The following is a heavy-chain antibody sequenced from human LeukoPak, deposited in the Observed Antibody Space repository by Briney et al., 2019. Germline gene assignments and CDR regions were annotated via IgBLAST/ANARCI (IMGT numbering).Heavy chain of an antibody. Sequence: GGSLRLSCEASGFFFSSYCMHWVRQAPGKGLEWLAVISGDGTNKYYAESVKGRLTISRDNSKTTVLVQLNSLRVEDTAVYYCARCRENDFWSGSPVDHWGQGTLVTVSS. J-gene: IGHJ4*02. CDR3: ARCRENDFWSGSPVDH. V-gene: IGHV3-30-3*01. CDR2: ISGDGTNK. D-gene: IGHD3-3*01. CDR1: GFFFSSYC.